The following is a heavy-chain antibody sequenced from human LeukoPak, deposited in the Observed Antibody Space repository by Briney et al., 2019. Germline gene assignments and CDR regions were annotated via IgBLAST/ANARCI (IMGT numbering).Heavy chain of an antibody. V-gene: IGHV1-2*02. CDR1: GYTFTGYY. J-gene: IGHJ4*02. CDR3: ASQVGSTHLN. D-gene: IGHD2-2*01. Sequence: VASVKVSCKASGYTFTGYYMHWVRQAPGQGLEWMGWINPNSGGTNYAQKFQGRVTMTRDTSISTVYMELSSLRSEDTAVYYCASQVGSTHLNWGQGTLVTVSS. CDR2: INPNSGGT.